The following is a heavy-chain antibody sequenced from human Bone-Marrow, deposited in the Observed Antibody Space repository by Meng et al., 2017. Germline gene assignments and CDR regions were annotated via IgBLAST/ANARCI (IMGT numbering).Heavy chain of an antibody. CDR2: ISAYNGNT. Sequence: GESLKVSCKASGYTFTSYGISWVRQAPGQGLEWMGWISAYNGNTNYAQKLQGRVTMTTDTSTSTAYMELRSLRSDDTAVYYCASSGYSSSWSSYYYGMDVWGQGTTVTVSS. CDR3: ASSGYSSSWSSYYYGMDV. CDR1: GYTFTSYG. V-gene: IGHV1-18*01. D-gene: IGHD6-13*01. J-gene: IGHJ6*02.